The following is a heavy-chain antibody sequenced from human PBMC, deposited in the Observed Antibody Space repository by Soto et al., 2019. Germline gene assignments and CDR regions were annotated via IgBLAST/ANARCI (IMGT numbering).Heavy chain of an antibody. D-gene: IGHD2-21*01. CDR3: ARDHSIRPYFYNMDV. V-gene: IGHV1-2*02. J-gene: IGHJ6*03. CDR2: INPNSGGT. Sequence: QVQLVQSGAEVEKPGASVKVSCKAAGYSFTAFYIHWVRQARGQGFEWLGWINPNSGGTYYSQKFRARVTLTRDTSISTAYMELTGLSSDDTAVYYCARDHSIRPYFYNMDVWGQGTTVTVSS. CDR1: GYSFTAFY.